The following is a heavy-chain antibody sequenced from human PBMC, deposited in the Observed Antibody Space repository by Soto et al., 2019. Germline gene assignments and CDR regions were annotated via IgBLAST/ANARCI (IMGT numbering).Heavy chain of an antibody. D-gene: IGHD1-26*01. CDR2: IYYSGST. CDR1: GGSISSGGYY. J-gene: IGHJ4*02. Sequence: QVQLQESGPGLVKPSQTLSLTCTVSGGSISSGGYYWSWIRQHPGKGLEWIGYIYYSGSTYYNPSLTSGVTIXVXTSXNHFSLKLSSVTAADTAVYYCARVDTSMGATCVSYWGQGTLVTVSS. CDR3: ARVDTSMGATCVSY. V-gene: IGHV4-31*03.